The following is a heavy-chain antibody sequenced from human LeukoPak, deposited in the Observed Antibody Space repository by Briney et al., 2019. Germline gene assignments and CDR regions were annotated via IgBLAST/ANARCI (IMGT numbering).Heavy chain of an antibody. Sequence: PGGSLRLSCAASGFTFTSYAMSWVRQAPGKGLEWVSAISGSGGSTYYADSVKGRFTISRDNSENTLYLQMNSLRAEDTAVYYCAKPDVGVAAPSAWGQGTLVTVSS. V-gene: IGHV3-23*01. J-gene: IGHJ5*02. CDR1: GFTFTSYA. CDR2: ISGSGGST. D-gene: IGHD2-15*01. CDR3: AKPDVGVAAPSA.